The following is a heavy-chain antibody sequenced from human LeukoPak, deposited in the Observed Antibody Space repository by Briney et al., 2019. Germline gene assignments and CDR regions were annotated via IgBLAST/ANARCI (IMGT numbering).Heavy chain of an antibody. V-gene: IGHV3-20*04. CDR3: ARGLDYSNANWFDP. Sequence: GGSLRLSCAASGFTFDDYAMSWVRQAPGKGLEWVSGINCNGGSTGYADSVKGRFTISRDNAKNSLYLQMNSLRAEDTALYYCARGLDYSNANWFDPWGQGTLVTVSS. CDR1: GFTFDDYA. CDR2: INCNGGST. J-gene: IGHJ5*02. D-gene: IGHD4-11*01.